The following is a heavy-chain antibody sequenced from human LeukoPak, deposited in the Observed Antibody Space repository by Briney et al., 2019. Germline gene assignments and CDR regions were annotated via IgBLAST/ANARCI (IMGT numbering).Heavy chain of an antibody. Sequence: GESLKISCKGSGYSFTNYWIGWVGQMPGKGLEWMGIIYPGDSDTRYSPSFQGQVTISADKSISTAYLQWSSLKASDTAMYFCARSPCSNGVCYRWYFDLWGRGTLVTVSS. V-gene: IGHV5-51*01. CDR3: ARSPCSNGVCYRWYFDL. CDR2: IYPGDSDT. CDR1: GYSFTNYW. J-gene: IGHJ2*01. D-gene: IGHD2-8*01.